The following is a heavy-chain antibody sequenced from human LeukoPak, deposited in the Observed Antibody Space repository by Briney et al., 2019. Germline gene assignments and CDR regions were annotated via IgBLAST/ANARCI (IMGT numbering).Heavy chain of an antibody. CDR3: AINSGWENYYYYYYMDV. CDR1: GDSISSSSYY. D-gene: IGHD6-19*01. J-gene: IGHJ6*03. CDR2: IYYSGST. Sequence: PSETLSLTCTVSGDSISSSSYYWGWIRQPSGKGLEWIGSIYYSGSTYYNPSLKSRVTISVDTSKNQFSLNLSSVTAADTAVYYCAINSGWENYYYYYYMDVWGKGTTVTVSS. V-gene: IGHV4-39*01.